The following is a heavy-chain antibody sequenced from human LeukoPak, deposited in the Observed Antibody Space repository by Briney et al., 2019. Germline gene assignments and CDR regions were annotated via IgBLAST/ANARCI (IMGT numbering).Heavy chain of an antibody. V-gene: IGHV1-2*02. D-gene: IGHD3-10*01. CDR1: GYTFTGYY. J-gene: IGHJ4*02. CDR2: INPNSGGT. CDR3: ASTYYYGSGSPANPLDY. Sequence: ASVKVSCKASGYTFTGYYMHWVRQAPGQGLEWMGWINPNSGGTNYAQKFQGRVTMTRDTSISTAYMELSRLRSDDTAVYYCASTYYYGSGSPANPLDYWGQGTLVTVSS.